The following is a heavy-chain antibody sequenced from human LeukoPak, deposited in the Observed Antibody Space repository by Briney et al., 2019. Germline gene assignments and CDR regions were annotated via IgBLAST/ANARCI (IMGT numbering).Heavy chain of an antibody. V-gene: IGHV3-9*03. CDR3: AKDMAADYGGIFDY. CDR2: ISWNSGSI. J-gene: IGHJ4*02. CDR1: GFTFDDYA. D-gene: IGHD4-23*01. Sequence: PGRSLRLSCAASGFTFDDYAMHWARQAPGKGLEWVSGISWNSGSIGYADSVKGRFTISRDNAKNSLYLQMNSLRAEDMALYYCAKDMAADYGGIFDYWGQGTLVTVSS.